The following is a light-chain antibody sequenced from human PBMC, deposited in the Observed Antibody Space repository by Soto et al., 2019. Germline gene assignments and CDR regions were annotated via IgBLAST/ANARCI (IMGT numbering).Light chain of an antibody. V-gene: IGKV1-12*01. J-gene: IGKJ3*01. CDR1: QGISSW. CDR2: AAY. CDR3: QQVNSFRFT. Sequence: DIQMTQSPSSVSASVGDRVTITCRASQGISSWLARYQQKPGKAPKILIYAAYSLQSGVPSRFSGSGAGTDFTLAISSLQPEDFATYYCQQVNSFRFTFSPGTKVDIK.